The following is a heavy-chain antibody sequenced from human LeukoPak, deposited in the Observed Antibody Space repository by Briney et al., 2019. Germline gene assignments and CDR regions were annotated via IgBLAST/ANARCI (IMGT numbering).Heavy chain of an antibody. Sequence: GGSLRLSCAASGFTFSSYWMSWVRQAPGKGGEGVANIKQDGSEKYYVDSVKGRFTISRDNAKNSLYLQMNSLRADDTAVYYCARSPAVTIFGPTLDYWGQGTLVTVSS. CDR2: IKQDGSEK. CDR1: GFTFSSYW. V-gene: IGHV3-7*01. D-gene: IGHD3-3*01. J-gene: IGHJ4*02. CDR3: ARSPAVTIFGPTLDY.